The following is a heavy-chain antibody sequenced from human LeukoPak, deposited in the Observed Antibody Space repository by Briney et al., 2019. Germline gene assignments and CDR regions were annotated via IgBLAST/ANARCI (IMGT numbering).Heavy chain of an antibody. D-gene: IGHD4-23*01. Sequence: PGGSLRLSCVASGFSFSRYWMSWVRQAPGKRLEWVANINQDGSEKYYVDSVKGRFTVSRDNSKNSVFLQMSSLSAEDTAVYYCATDPRPDSGNFLGFEYWGQGTLVTVSS. CDR1: GFSFSRYW. CDR2: INQDGSEK. V-gene: IGHV3-7*01. CDR3: ATDPRPDSGNFLGFEY. J-gene: IGHJ4*02.